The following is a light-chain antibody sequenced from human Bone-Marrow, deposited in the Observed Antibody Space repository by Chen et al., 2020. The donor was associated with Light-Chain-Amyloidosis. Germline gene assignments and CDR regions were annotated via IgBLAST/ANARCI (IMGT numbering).Light chain of an antibody. CDR3: QSYQGSSQGV. CDR1: SGSIATNY. J-gene: IGLJ3*02. CDR2: DGD. Sequence: NFMLTQPHSVSESPGKTVIISCTRSSGSIATNYVQWNQQRPGSSPTTVIYDGDQRPSGVPDRFSGSIDGSSNSASLTISGLKSEDEADYDCQSYQGSSQGVFGGGTKLTVL. V-gene: IGLV6-57*01.